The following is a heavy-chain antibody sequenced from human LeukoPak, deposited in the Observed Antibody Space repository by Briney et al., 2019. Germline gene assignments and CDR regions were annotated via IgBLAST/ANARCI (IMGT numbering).Heavy chain of an antibody. V-gene: IGHV4-39*01. J-gene: IGHJ4*02. CDR2: IYYSGST. CDR3: ARHLHYYDSSGYVTPSSFYY. D-gene: IGHD3-22*01. CDR1: GGSISSSTYY. Sequence: PSETLSLTCTVSGGSISSSTYYWGWIRRPPGKGLEWIGSIYYSGSTYYNPSLKSRVTVSVDTSKNQFSLKLSSVTAADTAVYYCARHLHYYDSSGYVTPSSFYYWGQGTLVTVSS.